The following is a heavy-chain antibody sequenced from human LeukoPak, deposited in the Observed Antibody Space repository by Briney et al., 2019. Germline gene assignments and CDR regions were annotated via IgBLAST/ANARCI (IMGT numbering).Heavy chain of an antibody. CDR1: GVTFNSYV. CDR3: VQEGPRGLAFDI. Sequence: GGSLRLSCEASGVTFNSYVMSWVRQAPGKGPEGVSGISGSGSGTYYAGSVKGRFAISRDNSKNTLYLQMNSLRVEDTAVYYCVQEGPRGLAFDIWGQGTKVTVSS. CDR2: ISGSGSGT. V-gene: IGHV3-23*01. J-gene: IGHJ3*02.